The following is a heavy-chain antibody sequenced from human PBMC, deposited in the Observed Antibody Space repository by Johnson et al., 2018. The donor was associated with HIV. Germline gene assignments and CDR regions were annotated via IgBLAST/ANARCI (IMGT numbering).Heavy chain of an antibody. CDR3: GRAPRYCTGGRCHPDVVDI. J-gene: IGHJ3*02. CDR1: GFTFSSYG. CDR2: INWNGGST. V-gene: IGHV3-20*04. D-gene: IGHD2-8*02. Sequence: VQLVESGGGVVQPGGSLRLSCAASGFTFSSYGMHWVRQAPGKGLEWVSGINWNGGSTRYADSVNGRFTISRDNAKNSLYLQMNSLRGEDTALYYCGRAPRYCTGGRCHPDVVDIWGQGTLVTVSS.